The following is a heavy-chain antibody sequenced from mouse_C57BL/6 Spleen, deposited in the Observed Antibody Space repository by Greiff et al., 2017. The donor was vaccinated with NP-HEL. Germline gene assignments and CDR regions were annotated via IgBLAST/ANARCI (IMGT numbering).Heavy chain of an antibody. CDR3: ARREIYSKNYFDY. D-gene: IGHD2-1*01. CDR1: GYAFSSYW. Sequence: VQLQQSGAELVKPGASVKISCKASGYAFSSYWMNWVKQRPGKGLEWIGQIYPGDGDTNYNGKFKGKATLTADKSSSTAYMQLSSLTSEDSAVYFCARREIYSKNYFDYWGQGTTLTVSS. J-gene: IGHJ2*01. CDR2: IYPGDGDT. V-gene: IGHV1-80*01.